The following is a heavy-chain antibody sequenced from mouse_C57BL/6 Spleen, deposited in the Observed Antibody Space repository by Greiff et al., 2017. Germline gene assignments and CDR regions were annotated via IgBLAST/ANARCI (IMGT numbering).Heavy chain of an antibody. J-gene: IGHJ4*01. CDR1: GFTFSSYG. V-gene: IGHV5-6*02. CDR2: ISSGGSYT. Sequence: EVKLVESGGDLVKPGGSLKLSCAASGFTFSSYGMSWVRQTPDQRLEWVATISSGGSYTYYPDSVKGRVTISRDTAKNTLYLQMSRLKSEDTARYDCARSRVTTRGAGTTETMDYGGKGTSVTVTS. D-gene: IGHD4-1*01. CDR3: ARSRVTTRGAGTTETMDY.